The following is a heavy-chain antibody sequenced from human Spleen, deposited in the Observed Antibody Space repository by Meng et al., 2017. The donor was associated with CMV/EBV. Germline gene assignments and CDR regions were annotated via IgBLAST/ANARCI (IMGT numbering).Heavy chain of an antibody. J-gene: IGHJ5*02. V-gene: IGHV4-34*01. D-gene: IGHD2-2*01. Sequence: QGQLQQWGAGLLKPSETLSLTCAVYGGSFSGYYWSWIRQPPGKGLEWIGEINHSGSTNYNPSLKSRVTISVDTSKNQFSLKLSSVTAADTAVYYCARATEYQLLRTTRRNWFDPWGQGTLVTVSS. CDR1: GGSFSGYY. CDR2: INHSGST. CDR3: ARATEYQLLRTTRRNWFDP.